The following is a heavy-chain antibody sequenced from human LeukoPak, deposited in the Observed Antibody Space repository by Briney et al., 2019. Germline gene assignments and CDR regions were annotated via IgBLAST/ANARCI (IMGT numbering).Heavy chain of an antibody. J-gene: IGHJ4*02. CDR1: GYTFTGYY. CDR2: INPNSGGT. D-gene: IGHD3-3*01. CDR3: ARDWDYDFPLGG. V-gene: IGHV1-2*02. Sequence: ASVKVTCKASGYTFTGYYMHWVRQAPGQGLEWMGWINPNSGGTNYAQKFQGRVTMTRDTSISTAYMELSRLRSDDTAVYYCARDWDYDFPLGGWGQGTLVTVSS.